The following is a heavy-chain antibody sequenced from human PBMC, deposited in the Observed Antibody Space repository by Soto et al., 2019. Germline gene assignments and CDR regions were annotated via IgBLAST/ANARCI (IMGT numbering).Heavy chain of an antibody. CDR1: GYSFTSYW. CDR2: IDPSDSYT. D-gene: IGHD6-6*01. Sequence: GESLKISCKGSGYSFTSYWISWVRQMPGKGLEWMGRIDPSDSYTNYSPSFQGHVTISADKSISTAYLQWSSLKASDTAMYYCARQILEYSASTYGMDVWGQGTTVTVS. J-gene: IGHJ6*02. V-gene: IGHV5-10-1*01. CDR3: ARQILEYSASTYGMDV.